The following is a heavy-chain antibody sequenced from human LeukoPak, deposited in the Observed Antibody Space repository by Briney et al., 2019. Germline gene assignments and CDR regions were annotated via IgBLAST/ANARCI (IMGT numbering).Heavy chain of an antibody. CDR2: IYTSGRT. V-gene: IGHV4-61*02. CDR1: GGSISSGSYY. CDR3: ARGSSGFNWFDP. D-gene: IGHD3-22*01. J-gene: IGHJ5*02. Sequence: SETLSLTCTVSGGSISSGSYYWSWIRQPAGKRLEWIGRIYTSGRTNYNPSLKSRVTISVDTSKNQFSLKLSSVTAADTAVYYCARGSSGFNWFDPWGQGTLVTVSS.